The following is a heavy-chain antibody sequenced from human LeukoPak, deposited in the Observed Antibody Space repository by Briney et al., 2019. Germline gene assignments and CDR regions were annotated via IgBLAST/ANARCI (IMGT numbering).Heavy chain of an antibody. V-gene: IGHV3-30*18. CDR3: AKWGDYDVLTGYYVSDY. Sequence: GGSLRLSCAASGFTFSSYGMHWVRQAPGKGLEWVAVISYDGSNKYYADSVKGRFTISRDNSKNTLYLQMNSLRAEDTAVYYCAKWGDYDVLTGYYVSDYWGQGTLVTVSS. J-gene: IGHJ4*02. D-gene: IGHD3-9*01. CDR2: ISYDGSNK. CDR1: GFTFSSYG.